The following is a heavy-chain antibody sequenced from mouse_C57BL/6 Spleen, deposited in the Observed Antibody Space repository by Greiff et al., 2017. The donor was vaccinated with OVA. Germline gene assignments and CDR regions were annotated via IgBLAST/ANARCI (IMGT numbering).Heavy chain of an antibody. V-gene: IGHV1-50*01. CDR1: GYTFTSYW. J-gene: IGHJ4*01. Sequence: QVQLQQSGAELVKPGASVKLSCKASGYTFTSYWMQWVKQRPGQGLEWIGEIDPSESYTNYNQKFKGKATLTVDTSSSTAYMQLSSLTSEDSAVYYCATPTDGYYAMDYWGQGTSVTVSS. D-gene: IGHD2-3*01. CDR3: ATPTDGYYAMDY. CDR2: IDPSESYT.